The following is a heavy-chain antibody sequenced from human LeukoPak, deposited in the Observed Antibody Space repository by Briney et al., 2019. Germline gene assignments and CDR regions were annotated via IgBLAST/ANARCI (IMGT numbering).Heavy chain of an antibody. Sequence: AGGSLRLSCAAFGFTFSSYAVSWVRQAPGKGLEWVSAISGSGFTYYADSVKGRFTISRDNSKNTLYLQMNSLRAEDTAVYYCARGLYSSSPWGQGTLVTVSS. CDR3: ARGLYSSSP. CDR2: ISGSGFT. V-gene: IGHV3-23*01. D-gene: IGHD6-6*01. J-gene: IGHJ4*02. CDR1: GFTFSSYA.